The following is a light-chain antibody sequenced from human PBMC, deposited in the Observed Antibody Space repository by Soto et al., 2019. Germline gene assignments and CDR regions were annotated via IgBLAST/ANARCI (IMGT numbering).Light chain of an antibody. CDR3: ISDKTDDAFL. J-gene: IGLJ1*01. CDR2: EAT. V-gene: IGLV2-14*01. Sequence: QSALTQPPSVSGSPGQSITVSCTGTSSDIGASNFVSWYQHLPGRAPKVRIFEATNRPSGVSNRFSGPKAGITASLPISGLQADDEAEDFCISDKTDDAFLFGTGTKLTVL. CDR1: SSDIGASNF.